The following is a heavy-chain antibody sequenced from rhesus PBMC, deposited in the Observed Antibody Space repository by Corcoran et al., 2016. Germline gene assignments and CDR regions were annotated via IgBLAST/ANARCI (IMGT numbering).Heavy chain of an antibody. CDR3: ARPTISSAYYFDY. CDR2: IYGSGGST. D-gene: IGHD3-3*01. V-gene: IGHV4-76*01. CDR1: GGSISGGYD. J-gene: IGHJ4*01. Sequence: QVQLQESGPGRVKPSETLSLTCAVPGGSISGGYDWSWIRQPPGKGLVWIGDIYGSGGSTNYNPSLKNRVTISKDTSKNQFSLKLSSVTAADTAVYYCARPTISSAYYFDYWGQGVLVTVSS.